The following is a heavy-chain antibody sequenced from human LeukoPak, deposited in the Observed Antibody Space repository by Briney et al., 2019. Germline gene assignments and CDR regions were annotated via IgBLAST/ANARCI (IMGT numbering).Heavy chain of an antibody. D-gene: IGHD2-15*01. CDR2: ISGSGGST. CDR1: GFTFSSYA. J-gene: IGHJ5*02. CDR3: AIIGYSPRWFET. V-gene: IGHV3-23*01. Sequence: PGGSLRLSCAASGFTFSSYAMSWVRQAPGKGLEWVSAISGSGGSTYYADSVKGRFTISRDNSKNTLYLQMISLRAEDTAVYYCAIIGYSPRWFETWGEGALVTVSS.